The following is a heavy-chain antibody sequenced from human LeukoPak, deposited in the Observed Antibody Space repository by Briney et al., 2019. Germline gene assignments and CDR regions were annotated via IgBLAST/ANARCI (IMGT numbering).Heavy chain of an antibody. CDR3: AKGGGPSYYYYYGMDV. V-gene: IGHV3-33*06. Sequence: GGSLRLSCAASGFTFRNYGMHWVRQAPGKGLEWVAVIWYDGSNKYYADSVKGRFTISRDNSKNTLYLQMNSLRAEDTAVYYCAKGGGPSYYYYYGMDVWGQGTTVTVSS. CDR2: IWYDGSNK. J-gene: IGHJ6*02. D-gene: IGHD6-25*01. CDR1: GFTFRNYG.